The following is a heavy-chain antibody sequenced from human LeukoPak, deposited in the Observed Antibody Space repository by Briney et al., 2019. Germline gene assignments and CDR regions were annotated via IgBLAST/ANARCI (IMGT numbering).Heavy chain of an antibody. D-gene: IGHD5-24*01. CDR1: GGTFSSYA. Sequence: SVKVSCKASGGTFSSYAISWVRQAPGQGLEWMGRIIPILGIANYAQKFQGRVTITADKSTSTAYMELSSLRSEDTAVYYCARQVEMATTHFDYWGQGTLVTVSS. V-gene: IGHV1-69*04. J-gene: IGHJ4*02. CDR2: IIPILGIA. CDR3: ARQVEMATTHFDY.